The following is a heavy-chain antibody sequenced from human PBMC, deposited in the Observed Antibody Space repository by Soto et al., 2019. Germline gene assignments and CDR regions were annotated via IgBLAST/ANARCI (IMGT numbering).Heavy chain of an antibody. CDR2: INHSGST. D-gene: IGHD1-7*01. V-gene: IGHV4-34*01. CDR1: GGNCGDYY. CDR3: ARGRDITGTIGRFHDY. J-gene: IGHJ4*02. Sequence: VDGGNCGDYYWRWIRQPPGKGLEWIGEINHSGSTNYNPSLKSRVTISVDTSKNQFSLKLSSVTAADTAVYYCARGRDITGTIGRFHDYWGQGTLVTVFS.